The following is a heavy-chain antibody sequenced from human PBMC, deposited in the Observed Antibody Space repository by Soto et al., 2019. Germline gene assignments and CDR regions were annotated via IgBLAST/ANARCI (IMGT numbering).Heavy chain of an antibody. D-gene: IGHD6-19*01. CDR2: ITPTGST. J-gene: IGHJ3*02. CDR3: ARGQETWLVDAFDI. Sequence: SETLSLTCAVYGGSFSAYYWSWIRQPPGKGLEWIGEITPTGSTNYNLSLKGRVTISLDTSQNQFSLMLSSATAADTAVYYCARGQETWLVDAFDIWGQGSMVTVSS. CDR1: GGSFSAYY. V-gene: IGHV4-34*01.